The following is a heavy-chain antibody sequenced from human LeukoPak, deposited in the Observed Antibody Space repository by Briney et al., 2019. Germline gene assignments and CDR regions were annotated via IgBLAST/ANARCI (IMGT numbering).Heavy chain of an antibody. D-gene: IGHD2-15*01. CDR1: GFTFSSYA. CDR3: AKHRDIFYYFDY. CDR2: ISGSGGST. Sequence: EGSLRLXCAASGFTFSSYAMSWVRQAPGKGLEWVSAISGSGGSTYYADSVKGRFTISRDNSKNTLYLQMNSLRAEDTAVYYCAKHRDIFYYFDYWGQGTLVTVSS. J-gene: IGHJ4*02. V-gene: IGHV3-23*01.